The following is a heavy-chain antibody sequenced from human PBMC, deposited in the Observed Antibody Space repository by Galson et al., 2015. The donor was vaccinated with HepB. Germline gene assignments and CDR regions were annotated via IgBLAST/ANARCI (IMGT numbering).Heavy chain of an antibody. Sequence: SLRLSCAASEFIFSDYSMNWVRQAPGKGLEWISYIGSSSRNMYYADSVKGRLTISRDNAKNSLYLQMNSLRAEDTAVYYCARDLNWGLDYWGQGTLVTVSS. D-gene: IGHD7-27*01. CDR1: EFIFSDYS. V-gene: IGHV3-48*01. CDR2: IGSSSRNM. J-gene: IGHJ4*02. CDR3: ARDLNWGLDY.